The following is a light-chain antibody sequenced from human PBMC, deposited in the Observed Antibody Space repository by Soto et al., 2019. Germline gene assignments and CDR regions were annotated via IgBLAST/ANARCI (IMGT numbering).Light chain of an antibody. CDR2: QVS. J-gene: IGLJ3*02. Sequence: QYALTQPASVSGSPGQSITISCTGTSSDVGAYNYVSWYQQHPGKAPKLMIYQVSNRPSGVSNRFSGSKSGNTASLTISGLQAEDEADYYCSSYTSSSTRVFGGGTQLTVL. V-gene: IGLV2-14*01. CDR1: SSDVGAYNY. CDR3: SSYTSSSTRV.